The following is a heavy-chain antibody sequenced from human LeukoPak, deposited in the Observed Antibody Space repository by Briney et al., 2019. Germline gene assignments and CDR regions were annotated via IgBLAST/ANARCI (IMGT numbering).Heavy chain of an antibody. CDR3: ASGSGSYRFYAFDI. Sequence: PGGSLRLSCAASGFTFSSYGMHWVRQAPGKGLEWVAVISYDGSNKYYADSVKGRFTISRDNSKNTLYLQMNSLRAEDTAVYYCASGSGSYRFYAFDIWGQGTMVTVSS. CDR1: GFTFSSYG. D-gene: IGHD3-10*01. V-gene: IGHV3-30*03. J-gene: IGHJ3*02. CDR2: ISYDGSNK.